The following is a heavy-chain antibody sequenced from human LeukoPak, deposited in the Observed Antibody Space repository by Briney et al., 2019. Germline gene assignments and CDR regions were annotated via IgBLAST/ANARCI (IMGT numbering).Heavy chain of an antibody. CDR1: GYIFSSYY. V-gene: IGHV1-46*01. Sequence: ASVKVSCKASGYIFSSYYMHWVRQAPGQGLEWMGIPNPNGDSTIYALKFQGRVTMTTDTSTSTAYMELRSLRSDDTAVYYCARDSPEYSSSWYYFDYWGQGNLFTVSS. D-gene: IGHD6-13*01. CDR3: ARDSPEYSSSWYYFDY. CDR2: PNPNGDST. J-gene: IGHJ4*02.